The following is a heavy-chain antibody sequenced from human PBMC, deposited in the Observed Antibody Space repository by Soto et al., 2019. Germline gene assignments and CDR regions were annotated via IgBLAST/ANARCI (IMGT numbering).Heavy chain of an antibody. CDR1: GGSLSSGGYY. Sequence: HVQLQESGPGLVKPAKTLSRTCTVYGGSLSSGGYYWSWIRQPPGKGLERIGYIYYSGSTYYNPSLESRVTTGVETAKKHFSLKLSAVTPAHTAVYYCAIYDSSGSRGFQHWGQGTLVTVSS. D-gene: IGHD3-22*01. V-gene: IGHV4-31*03. CDR3: AIYDSSGSRGFQH. J-gene: IGHJ1*01. CDR2: IYYSGST.